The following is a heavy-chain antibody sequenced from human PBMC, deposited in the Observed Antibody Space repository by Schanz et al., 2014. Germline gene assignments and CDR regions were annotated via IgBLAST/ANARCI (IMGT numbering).Heavy chain of an antibody. D-gene: IGHD2-21*02. CDR2: ITRSGGGT. V-gene: IGHV3-64D*06. Sequence: EVQLVESGGYLVQPGGSLRLSCSASGFTFSSYAMHWVRQASGKGLEYVSAITRSGGGTYYSDSVKGRFTISRDNSKNTLYPQKSSLRSEDAAVYYCVKGAYGAGGCFPAEYFQHWGQGTLVTVSS. J-gene: IGHJ1*01. CDR1: GFTFSSYA. CDR3: VKGAYGAGGCFPAEYFQH.